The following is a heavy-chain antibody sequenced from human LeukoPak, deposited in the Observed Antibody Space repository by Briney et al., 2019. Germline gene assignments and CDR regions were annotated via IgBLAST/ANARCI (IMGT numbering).Heavy chain of an antibody. J-gene: IGHJ6*03. CDR2: IKQDGSEK. V-gene: IGHV3-7*03. Sequence: ETGGSLRLSCAASGFTFSSYWMSWVRQAPGRGLEWVANIKQDGSEKYYVDSVKGRFTISRDNAKNSLYLQMTSLRAEDTAVYYCARSPAWIHYYYYMDVWGKGTTVTISS. D-gene: IGHD5-18*01. CDR1: GFTFSSYW. CDR3: ARSPAWIHYYYYMDV.